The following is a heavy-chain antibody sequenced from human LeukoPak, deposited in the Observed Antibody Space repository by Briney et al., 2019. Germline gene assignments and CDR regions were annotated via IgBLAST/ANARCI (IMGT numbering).Heavy chain of an antibody. D-gene: IGHD6-19*01. CDR2: IYYSGST. Sequence: SQTLSLTCTVSGGSISSGDYYWSWIRQPPGKGLEWIGYIYYSGSTYYNPSLKGRVTISVDTSKNQFSLKLSSVTAADTAVYYCARQRAGSADAFDIWGQGTMVTVSS. CDR3: ARQRAGSADAFDI. J-gene: IGHJ3*02. V-gene: IGHV4-30-4*01. CDR1: GGSISSGDYY.